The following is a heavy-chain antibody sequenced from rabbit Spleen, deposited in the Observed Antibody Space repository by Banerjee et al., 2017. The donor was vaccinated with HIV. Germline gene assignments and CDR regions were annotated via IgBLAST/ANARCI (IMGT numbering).Heavy chain of an antibody. V-gene: IGHV1S40*01. CDR3: ARDTGSSFSSYGMDL. CDR2: IEAGSSAFT. D-gene: IGHD8-1*01. Sequence: QSLEESGGDLVKPGASLTLTCTASGFSFSGSSYMCWVRQAPGKGLQWIACIEAGSSAFTYFATWAKGRFTISKTSSTTVTLQMTSLTAADTATYFCARDTGSSFSSYGMDLWGPGTLVTVS. CDR1: GFSFSGSSY. J-gene: IGHJ6*01.